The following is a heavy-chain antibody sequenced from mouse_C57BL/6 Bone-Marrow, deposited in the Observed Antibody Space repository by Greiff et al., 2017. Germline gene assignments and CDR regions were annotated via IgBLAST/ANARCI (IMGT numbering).Heavy chain of an antibody. CDR1: GYTFTSYW. D-gene: IGHD2-4*01. V-gene: IGHV1-52*01. J-gene: IGHJ1*03. CDR3: ARRVYDDDGDWYFDV. Sequence: QVQLQQPGAELVRPGSSVKLSCKSSGYTFTSYWMHWVKQRPIQGLEWIGNIDPSDSETHYNQKFKDKATLTVYKSSSTAYMQRSSLAAEDSEVCYCARRVYDDDGDWYFDVWGTGTTVTVSS. CDR2: IDPSDSET.